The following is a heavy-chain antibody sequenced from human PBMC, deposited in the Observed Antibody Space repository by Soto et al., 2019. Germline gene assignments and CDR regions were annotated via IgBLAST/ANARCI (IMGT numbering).Heavy chain of an antibody. CDR1: GFTFSSYA. Sequence: QVQLVESGGGVVQPGRSLRLSCAASGFTFSSYAMHWVRQAPGKGLEWVAVISYDGSNKYYADSVKGRFTISRDNSKNTLYLQMNSLIAEDTAVYYCAREHYYDSSGYYSYFDYWGQGTLVTVSS. CDR2: ISYDGSNK. D-gene: IGHD3-22*01. CDR3: AREHYYDSSGYYSYFDY. J-gene: IGHJ4*02. V-gene: IGHV3-30-3*01.